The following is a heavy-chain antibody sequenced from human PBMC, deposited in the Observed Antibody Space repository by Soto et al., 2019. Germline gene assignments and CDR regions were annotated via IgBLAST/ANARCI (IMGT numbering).Heavy chain of an antibody. CDR1: GGSISTVGHY. CDR3: ARATGTLRSRNCDY. J-gene: IGHJ4*02. CDR2: IYHTGS. D-gene: IGHD1-1*01. Sequence: TLSLTCSVSGGSISTVGHYWTWIRQPPGKGLEWIGSIYHTGSNYSKSLRSRLTMSVDTSKSQFSLRLSSVTAADTAVYYCARATGTLRSRNCDYWGQGSLVTVSS. V-gene: IGHV4-31*03.